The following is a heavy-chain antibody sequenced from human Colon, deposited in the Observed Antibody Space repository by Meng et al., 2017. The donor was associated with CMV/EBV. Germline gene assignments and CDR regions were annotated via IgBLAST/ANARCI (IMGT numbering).Heavy chain of an antibody. J-gene: IGHJ4*02. Sequence: LSLTCAASGFTFSSYSMNWVRQAPGKGLEWVSSISSSSSYIYYADSVKGRFTISRDNAKNSLYLQMNSLRAEDTAVYYCAITTASMVRGVISALDYWGQGTLVTVSS. CDR2: ISSSSSYI. D-gene: IGHD3-10*01. CDR1: GFTFSSYS. V-gene: IGHV3-21*01. CDR3: AITTASMVRGVISALDY.